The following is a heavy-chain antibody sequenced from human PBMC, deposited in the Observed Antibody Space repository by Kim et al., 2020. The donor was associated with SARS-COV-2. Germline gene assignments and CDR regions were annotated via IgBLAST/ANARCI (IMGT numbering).Heavy chain of an antibody. CDR2: ISAYNGNT. J-gene: IGHJ1*01. CDR3: ARDAFRGGVHYYGSGSPAGYFQH. D-gene: IGHD3-10*01. Sequence: ASVKVSCKASGYTFTSYGISWVRQAPGQGLEWMGWISAYNGNTNYAQKLQGRVTMTTDTSTSTAYMELRSLRSDDTAVYYCARDAFRGGVHYYGSGSPAGYFQHWGQGTLVTVSS. V-gene: IGHV1-18*01. CDR1: GYTFTSYG.